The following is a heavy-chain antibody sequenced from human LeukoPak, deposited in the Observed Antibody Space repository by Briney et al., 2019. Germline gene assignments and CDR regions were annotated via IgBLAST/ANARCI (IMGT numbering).Heavy chain of an antibody. CDR3: ARSAVAGRRDAFDI. CDR2: INAGNGNT. CDR1: GYTFTSYA. V-gene: IGHV1-3*01. Sequence: GASVKVSCKASGYTFTSYAMHWVRQAPGQRLEWMGWINAGNGNTKYSQKFQGRVTITRDTSASTAYMELSSLRSEDTAVYYCARSAVAGRRDAFDIWGQGTMVTVSS. D-gene: IGHD6-19*01. J-gene: IGHJ3*02.